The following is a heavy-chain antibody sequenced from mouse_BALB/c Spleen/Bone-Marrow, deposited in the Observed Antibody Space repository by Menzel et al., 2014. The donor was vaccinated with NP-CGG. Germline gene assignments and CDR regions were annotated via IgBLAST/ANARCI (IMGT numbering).Heavy chain of an antibody. CDR3: ARGRWYY. CDR2: VNPNIGGT. CDR1: GYTFSDYT. Sequence: EVMLVESGPELVKPGASVKISCKTSGYTFSDYTLHWVKQSHGKSLEWIGGVNPNIGGTSYSQKFKGKASLTVNKSSTTAYMELRSLTSDDSAVYYCARGRWYYWGQGTTLTVSS. J-gene: IGHJ2*01. D-gene: IGHD2-3*01. V-gene: IGHV1-22*01.